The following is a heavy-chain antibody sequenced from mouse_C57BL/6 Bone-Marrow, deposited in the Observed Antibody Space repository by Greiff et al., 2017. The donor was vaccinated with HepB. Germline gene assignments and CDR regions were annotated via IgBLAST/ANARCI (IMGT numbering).Heavy chain of an antibody. J-gene: IGHJ2*01. CDR1: GYTFTSYW. D-gene: IGHD1-1*01. V-gene: IGHV1-72*01. Sequence: VQLQQPGAELVKPGASVKLSCKASGYTFTSYWMHWVKQRPGRGLEWIGRIDPNSGGSKYNEKFKSKATLTVDKPSSTAYMQLSSLTSEHSAVYYCARGREFYYYGSSYVDYFDYWGQGTTLTVSS. CDR2: IDPNSGGS. CDR3: ARGREFYYYGSSYVDYFDY.